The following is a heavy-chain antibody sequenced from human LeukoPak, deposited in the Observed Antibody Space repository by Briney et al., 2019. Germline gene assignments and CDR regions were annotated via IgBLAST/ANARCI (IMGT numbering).Heavy chain of an antibody. CDR1: GYTFTSYG. Sequence: ASVKVSCKASGYTFTSYGISWVRQAPGQGLEWMGWISAYNGNTNYAQKFQGRVTMTRDTSTSTVYMELSSLRSEDTAVYYCARELTTNYYYYYMDVWGKGTTVTISS. D-gene: IGHD3-22*01. V-gene: IGHV1-18*01. J-gene: IGHJ6*03. CDR3: ARELTTNYYYYYMDV. CDR2: ISAYNGNT.